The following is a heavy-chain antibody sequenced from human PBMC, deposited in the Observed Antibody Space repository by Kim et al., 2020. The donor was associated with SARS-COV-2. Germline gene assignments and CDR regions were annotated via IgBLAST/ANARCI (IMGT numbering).Heavy chain of an antibody. CDR2: IIPIFGRA. D-gene: IGHD3-10*01. CDR3: AREPDFNDYNHYFYGMDV. V-gene: IGHV1-69*13. J-gene: IGHJ6*02. Sequence: SVKVSCKASGGSFITNAISWVRQAPGQGLEWIGGIIPIFGRADYAQKFQGRVTITADESTNTAYMEMNSLRSEDTAVYYCAREPDFNDYNHYFYGMDVWGQGTTVTVSS. CDR1: GGSFITNA.